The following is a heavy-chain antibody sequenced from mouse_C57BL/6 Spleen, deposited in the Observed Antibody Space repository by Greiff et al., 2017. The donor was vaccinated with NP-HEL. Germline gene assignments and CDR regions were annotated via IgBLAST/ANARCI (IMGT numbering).Heavy chain of an antibody. CDR3: ARRGRQGFAY. Sequence: VQLQQSGAELVMPGASVKLSCKASGYTFTSYWMHWVKQRPGQGLEWIGEIDPSDSYTNYNQKFKGKSTLTVDKSSSTAYMQLSSLTSEDSAVYYCARRGRQGFAYWGQGTLVTVSA. D-gene: IGHD2-12*01. V-gene: IGHV1-69*01. CDR2: IDPSDSYT. J-gene: IGHJ3*01. CDR1: GYTFTSYW.